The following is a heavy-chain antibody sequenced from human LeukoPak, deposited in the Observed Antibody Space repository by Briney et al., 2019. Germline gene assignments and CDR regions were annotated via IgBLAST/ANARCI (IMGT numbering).Heavy chain of an antibody. V-gene: IGHV3-7*01. CDR3: SRDPYSSGGYGAFDM. J-gene: IGHJ3*02. Sequence: GGSLRPSCVASEFIFSNYWMSWVRQAPGKGLEWVANIKEDESDKEYVDSVKGRFTISRDNAKNSLYLQMNSLRAEDTAVYYCSRDPYSSGGYGAFDMWGQGTMVTVSS. D-gene: IGHD2-15*01. CDR2: IKEDESDK. CDR1: EFIFSNYW.